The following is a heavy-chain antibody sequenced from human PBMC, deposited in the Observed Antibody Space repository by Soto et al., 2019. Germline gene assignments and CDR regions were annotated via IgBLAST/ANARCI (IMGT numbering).Heavy chain of an antibody. Sequence: ASVKVSCKASGYTFTSYDIIWVRKAPGQGLEWMGWMNPKNDNTASGQRFQGRVTLTRNTSITTAYMELTSLTSEDTAVYFCARPDGIALAYDIWGQGTMVTV. CDR3: ARPDGIALAYDI. J-gene: IGHJ3*02. D-gene: IGHD6-13*01. CDR1: GYTFTSYD. V-gene: IGHV1-8*01. CDR2: MNPKNDNT.